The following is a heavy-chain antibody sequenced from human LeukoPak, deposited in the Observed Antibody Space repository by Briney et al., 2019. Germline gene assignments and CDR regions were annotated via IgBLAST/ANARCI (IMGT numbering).Heavy chain of an antibody. V-gene: IGHV4-34*01. D-gene: IGHD6-6*01. CDR1: GGSFSGYY. Sequence: SETLSLTCAVYGGSFSGYYWSWIRRPPGKGLEWIGEINHSGSTNYNPSLKSRVTISVDTSKNQFSLKPSSVTAADTAVYYCARGRRLVPYYYYYYMDVWGKGTTVTVSS. CDR3: ARGRRLVPYYYYYYMDV. CDR2: INHSGST. J-gene: IGHJ6*03.